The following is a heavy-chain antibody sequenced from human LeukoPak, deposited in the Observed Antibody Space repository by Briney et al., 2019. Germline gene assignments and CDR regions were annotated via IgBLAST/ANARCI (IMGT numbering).Heavy chain of an antibody. Sequence: SETLSLTCAVYGGSFSGYYWSWIRQPPGKGLEWIGEINHSGSTNYNPSLKRRVTISVDTSKNQFSLKLSSVTAADTAVYYCARGGHRGGITMVRGVIPYYYGMDVWGQGTTVTVSS. J-gene: IGHJ6*02. D-gene: IGHD3-10*01. CDR3: ARGGHRGGITMVRGVIPYYYGMDV. CDR2: INHSGST. V-gene: IGHV4-34*01. CDR1: GGSFSGYY.